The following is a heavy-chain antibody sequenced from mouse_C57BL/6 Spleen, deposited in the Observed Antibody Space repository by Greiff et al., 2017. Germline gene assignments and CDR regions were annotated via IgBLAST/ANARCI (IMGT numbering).Heavy chain of an antibody. CDR2: ISSGGSYT. D-gene: IGHD2-3*01. CDR1: GFTFSSYG. V-gene: IGHV5-6*01. CDR3: ARRYDGYYFDD. J-gene: IGHJ2*01. Sequence: DVHLVESGGDLVKPGGSLKLSCAASGFTFSSYGMSWVRQTPDKRLEWVATISSGGSYTYYPDSVKGRFTISRDNAKNTLYLQMSSLKSEDTAMYYCARRYDGYYFDDWGQGTTLTVSS.